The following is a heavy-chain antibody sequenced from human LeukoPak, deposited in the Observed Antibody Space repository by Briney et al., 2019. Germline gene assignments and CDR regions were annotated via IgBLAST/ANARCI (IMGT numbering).Heavy chain of an antibody. V-gene: IGHV4-34*01. CDR3: ARGGESSTSCYWY. Sequence: PSETLSLTCAVYGGSFSGYHWSWIRQPPGKGLEWIGEINHSGSTNYNPSLKSRVTISVDTSKNQFSLKLSSVTAADTAVYYCARGGESSTSCYWYWGQGTLVTVSS. D-gene: IGHD2-2*01. CDR2: INHSGST. CDR1: GGSFSGYH. J-gene: IGHJ4*02.